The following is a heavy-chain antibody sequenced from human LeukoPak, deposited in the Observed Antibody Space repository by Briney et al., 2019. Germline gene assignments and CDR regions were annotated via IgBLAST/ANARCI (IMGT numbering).Heavy chain of an antibody. V-gene: IGHV4-39*07. CDR2: IYYSGST. J-gene: IGHJ4*02. Sequence: SETLSLTCTVSGGSISSSSYYWGWIRQPPGKGLEWIGSIYYSGSTYYNPSLKSRVTISVDTSKNQFSLKLTSLTAADTAVYYCAKGGKGFPLGLRFDSWGQGTLVSVSS. D-gene: IGHD2-21*01. CDR3: AKGGKGFPLGLRFDS. CDR1: GGSISSSSYY.